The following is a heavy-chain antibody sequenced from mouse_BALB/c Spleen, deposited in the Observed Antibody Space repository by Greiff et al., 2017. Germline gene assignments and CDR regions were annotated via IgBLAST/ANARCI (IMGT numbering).Heavy chain of an antibody. CDR2: ISYSGST. J-gene: IGHJ2*01. V-gene: IGHV3-8*02. CDR1: GDSITSGY. D-gene: IGHD1-1*01. CDR3: ARSTVVADYFDY. Sequence: EVKLMESGPSLVKPSQTLSLTCSVTGDSITSGYWNWIRKFPGNKLEYMGYISYSGSTYYNPSLKSRISITRDTSKNQYYLQLNSLTTEDTATYYCARSTVVADYFDYWGQGTTLTVSS.